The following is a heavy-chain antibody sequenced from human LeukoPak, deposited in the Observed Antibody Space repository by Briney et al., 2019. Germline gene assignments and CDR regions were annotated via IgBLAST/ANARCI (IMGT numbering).Heavy chain of an antibody. J-gene: IGHJ5*02. Sequence: ASVTVSCKASGYTFTSYYMHWVRQAPGQGLEWMGIINPSGGSTSYAQKFQGRVTMTRDTSTSTVYMELSSLRSEDTAVYYCARGVPYIAARPSGGDNWFDPWGQGTLVTVS. CDR3: ARGVPYIAARPSGGDNWFDP. D-gene: IGHD6-6*01. V-gene: IGHV1-46*01. CDR1: GYTFTSYY. CDR2: INPSGGST.